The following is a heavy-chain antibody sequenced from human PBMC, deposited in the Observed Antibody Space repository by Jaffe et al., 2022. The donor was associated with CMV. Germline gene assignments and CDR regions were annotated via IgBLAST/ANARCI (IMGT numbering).Heavy chain of an antibody. CDR3: AKDLYYYDSSGYPPGY. D-gene: IGHD3-22*01. CDR1: GFTFSSYA. J-gene: IGHJ4*02. V-gene: IGHV3-23*01. CDR2: ISGSGGST. Sequence: EVQLLESGGGLVQPGGSLRLSCAASGFTFSSYAMSWVRQAPGKGLEWVSAISGSGGSTYYADSVKGRFTISRDNSKNTLYLQMNSLRAEDTAVYYCAKDLYYYDSSGYPPGYWGQGTLVTVSS.